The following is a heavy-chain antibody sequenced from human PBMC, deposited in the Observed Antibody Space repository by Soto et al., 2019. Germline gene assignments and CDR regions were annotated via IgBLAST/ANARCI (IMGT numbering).Heavy chain of an antibody. Sequence: GESLKISCKGSGYSFTSYWISWVRQMPGKGLEWMGRIDPSDSYTNYSPSFQGHVTISADKSISTAYLQWSSLKASDTAMYYCARQYYYGSGSLHQYGMDVWGQGTTVTV. CDR2: IDPSDSYT. CDR1: GYSFTSYW. CDR3: ARQYYYGSGSLHQYGMDV. V-gene: IGHV5-10-1*01. J-gene: IGHJ6*02. D-gene: IGHD3-10*01.